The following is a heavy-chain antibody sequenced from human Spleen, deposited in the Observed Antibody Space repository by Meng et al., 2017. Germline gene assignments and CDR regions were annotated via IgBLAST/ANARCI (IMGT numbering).Heavy chain of an antibody. J-gene: IGHJ4*02. CDR1: GYTFTSYA. D-gene: IGHD3-22*01. CDR2: INTNTGNP. CDR3: ARGTRHYYDSSGPDY. Sequence: QVQLVQSGSELKKPGASVKVSCKASGYTFTSYAMKWVRQAPGQGLEWMGWINTNTGNPTYAQDFTGRFVFSLDASVSTAYLQISSLKAEDSAVYFCARGTRHYYDSSGPDYWGQGTLVTVSS. V-gene: IGHV7-4-1*02.